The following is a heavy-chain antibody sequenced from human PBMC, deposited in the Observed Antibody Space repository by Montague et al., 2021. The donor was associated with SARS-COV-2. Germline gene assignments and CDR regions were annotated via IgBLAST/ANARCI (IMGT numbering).Heavy chain of an antibody. D-gene: IGHD3-22*01. J-gene: IGHJ4*02. Sequence: QSGAEVKTPGESLKISCKGSGYSFTTYWIAWVRQMPGKGLEWMGIIYPDDADTRYSPSFQGQVTISADKSITTAYLQWSSLKASDTAMYYCARRYYDNTGSDYWGQGTLVTVSS. CDR1: GYSFTTYW. CDR3: ARRYYDNTGSDY. V-gene: IGHV5-51*01. CDR2: IYPDDADT.